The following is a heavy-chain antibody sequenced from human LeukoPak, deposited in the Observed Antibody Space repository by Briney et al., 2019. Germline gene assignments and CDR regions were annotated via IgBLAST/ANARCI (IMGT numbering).Heavy chain of an antibody. D-gene: IGHD5-24*01. J-gene: IGHJ4*02. CDR2: ISAYNGNT. V-gene: IGHV1-18*01. Sequence: ASVTVSCMTSGYTFTSYGVSWVRQAPGQGLEWMGWISAYNGNTYYAQKLQGRVTMTTDTSTSTAYMELRSLRSGDTAVYYCARVPWTRDGFNPDYWGQGTLVSVSS. CDR1: GYTFTSYG. CDR3: ARVPWTRDGFNPDY.